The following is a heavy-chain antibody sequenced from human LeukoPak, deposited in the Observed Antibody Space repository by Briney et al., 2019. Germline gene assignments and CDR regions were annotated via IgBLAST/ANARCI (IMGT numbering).Heavy chain of an antibody. J-gene: IGHJ4*02. D-gene: IGHD6-13*01. CDR3: ARDPPCSWYVLNY. V-gene: IGHV7-4-1*02. CDR2: INTYTGNP. Sequence: ASVKVSCKASGYTFTSSAMNWVRQAPGQGLEWMGWINTYTGNPTYAQSLAGRFAFSLDTSTSTAYLQISSLKSEDTAVYYCARDPPCSWYVLNYWGQGTLVTVSS. CDR1: GYTFTSSA.